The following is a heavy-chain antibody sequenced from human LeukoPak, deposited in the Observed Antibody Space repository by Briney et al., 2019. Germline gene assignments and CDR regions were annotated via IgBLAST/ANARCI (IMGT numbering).Heavy chain of an antibody. CDR3: AREWGYPDY. CDR2: IKPDGSEK. J-gene: IGHJ4*02. CDR1: EFTFSNYW. Sequence: GGSLRLSCEASEFTFSNYWMNWVRQAPGKGLEWVASIKPDGSEKYYVDSVRGRFTISRDNAKNSLYLQMNSLRAEDTAVYYCAREWGYPDYWGQGTLVTVSS. D-gene: IGHD5-12*01. V-gene: IGHV3-7*01.